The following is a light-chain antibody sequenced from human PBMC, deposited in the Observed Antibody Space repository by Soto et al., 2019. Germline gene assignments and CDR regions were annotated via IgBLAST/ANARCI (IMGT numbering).Light chain of an antibody. CDR1: QAVNTR. Sequence: EIVLTQSPATLSSFPGDRVTLSCRASQAVNTRLAWYQHKPGQAPRLLIYLASNRAAGVPARFSGSGSGTDFTLTISDVVPEDFAVYYCHQRQSWPRTFGQGTKVDIK. V-gene: IGKV3-11*01. CDR2: LAS. CDR3: HQRQSWPRT. J-gene: IGKJ1*01.